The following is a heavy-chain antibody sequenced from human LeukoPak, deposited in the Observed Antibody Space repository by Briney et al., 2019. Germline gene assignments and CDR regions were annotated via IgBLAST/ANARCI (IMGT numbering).Heavy chain of an antibody. J-gene: IGHJ4*02. CDR3: ARGKVPYYFDY. CDR2: INHSGST. CDR1: GGSFSGYY. Sequence: SETLSLTCAVYGGSFSGYYWSWIRRPPGKGLEWIGEINHSGSTNYNPSLKSRVTISVDTSKNQFSLKLSSVTAADTAVYYCARGKVPYYFDYWGQGTLVTVSS. V-gene: IGHV4-34*01.